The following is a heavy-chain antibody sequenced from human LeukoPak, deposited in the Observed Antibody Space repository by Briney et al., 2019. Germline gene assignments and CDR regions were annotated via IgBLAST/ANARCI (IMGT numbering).Heavy chain of an antibody. D-gene: IGHD2-21*01. Sequence: GGSLRLSCAASGFTFSYYSMNWVRQAPGKGLEWVSSISSSSNYIYYADSVKGRFTISRDNAKNSLYLQMNSLRAEDTAVYYCARDTVVIAIIGFDYWGQGTLVTV. CDR1: GFTFSYYS. CDR3: ARDTVVIAIIGFDY. V-gene: IGHV3-21*01. CDR2: ISSSSNYI. J-gene: IGHJ4*02.